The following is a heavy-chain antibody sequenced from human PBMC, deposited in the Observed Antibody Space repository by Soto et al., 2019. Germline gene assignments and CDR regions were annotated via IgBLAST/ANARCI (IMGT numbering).Heavy chain of an antibody. V-gene: IGHV1-2*02. CDR3: ATEMATIKGFFDK. Sequence: QAHLVQPGAEVKKPGASVKVSCKASGYTFTGYTFHWVRQAPGQGLEWMAWINSSSSDSSFAPKIQGRVTVTMDAPSSTAYMELTRLRSDDTAVYYCATEMATIKGFFDKWGQGTPVAVSS. CDR2: INSSSSDS. J-gene: IGHJ4*02. CDR1: GYTFTGYT. D-gene: IGHD2-8*01.